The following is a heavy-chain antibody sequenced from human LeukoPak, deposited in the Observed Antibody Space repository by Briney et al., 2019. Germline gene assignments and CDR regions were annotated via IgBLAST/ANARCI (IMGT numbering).Heavy chain of an antibody. CDR2: INHSGST. CDR1: GYSISSGYY. V-gene: IGHV4-38-2*02. Sequence: PSETLSLTCTVSGYSISSGYYWGWIRQPPGKGLEWIGEINHSGSTNYNPSLKSRVTISIDTSKNQFSLKLSSVTAADTAVYYCARHRGYSYGFDYWGQGTLVTVSS. D-gene: IGHD5-18*01. J-gene: IGHJ4*02. CDR3: ARHRGYSYGFDY.